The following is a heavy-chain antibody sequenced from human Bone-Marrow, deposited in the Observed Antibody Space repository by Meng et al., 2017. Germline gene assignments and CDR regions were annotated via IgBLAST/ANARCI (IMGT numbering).Heavy chain of an antibody. J-gene: IGHJ3*02. CDR2: ISSSSSSI. CDR3: ARDFGYGHAFDI. CDR1: GFTFSSYA. Sequence: GESLKISCAASGFTFSSYAMSWVRQAPGKGLEWVSAISSSSSSILYADSVKGRFTISRDNAKNSLFLQMNSLRADDTAIYYCARDFGYGHAFDIWGQGTMVTVSS. D-gene: IGHD5-12*01. V-gene: IGHV3-21*06.